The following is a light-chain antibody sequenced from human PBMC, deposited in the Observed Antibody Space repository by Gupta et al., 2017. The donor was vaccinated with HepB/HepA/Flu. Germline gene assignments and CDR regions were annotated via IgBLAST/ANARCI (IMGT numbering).Light chain of an antibody. J-gene: IGLJ3*02. CDR1: SSNIGSNT. Sequence: QSVLAQPPSASGTPGQRVTISCSGSSSNIGSNTVNWYQQLPGTAPKLLIYSNNQRPSGVPDRFSGSKSGTSASLAITGLQAEDEADYYCDDKDDSRNGLVFGGGTKLTVL. CDR2: SNN. V-gene: IGLV1-44*01. CDR3: DDKDDSRNGLV.